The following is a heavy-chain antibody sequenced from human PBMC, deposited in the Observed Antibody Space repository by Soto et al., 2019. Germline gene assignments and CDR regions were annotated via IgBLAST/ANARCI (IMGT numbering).Heavy chain of an antibody. D-gene: IGHD2-2*02. CDR1: AGTLSSYA. Sequence: QVQLLQSGAEVKKPGSSVKVSCKASAGTLSSYAISWVRQAPRQGLEWIGGIIPLFGTEYYTQNLQGRLTITADKATSTVYMELSSLTSDDTAVYYCARDKGLPRVIVPSAIGDYSYGMDVWGQGTTVTVSS. CDR2: IIPLFGTE. V-gene: IGHV1-69*06. J-gene: IGHJ6*02. CDR3: ARDKGLPRVIVPSAIGDYSYGMDV.